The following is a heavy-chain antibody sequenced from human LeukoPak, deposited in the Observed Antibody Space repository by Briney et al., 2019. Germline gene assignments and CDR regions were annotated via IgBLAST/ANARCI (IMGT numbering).Heavy chain of an antibody. J-gene: IGHJ4*02. Sequence: RSETLSLTCTVSGYSISSGYYWGWIRQPPGKGLEWNGSIYQSGSTYYNPSLKSRVTISVNTSKNQFSLKLSSVTAADTAVYYCARNWNYYDSSGLDWGQGTLVTVSS. CDR2: IYQSGST. D-gene: IGHD3-22*01. CDR1: GYSISSGYY. V-gene: IGHV4-38-2*02. CDR3: ARNWNYYDSSGLD.